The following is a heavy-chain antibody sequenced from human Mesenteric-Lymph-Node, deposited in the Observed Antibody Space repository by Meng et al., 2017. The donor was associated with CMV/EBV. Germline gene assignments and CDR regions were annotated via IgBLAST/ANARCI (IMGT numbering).Heavy chain of an antibody. CDR3: ARGEDFWSGYFSYDWFDP. Sequence: GGPLRLSCAASGFTFSSYSMNWVRQAPGKGLGWVSSISSSSSYIYYADSVKGRFTITRDNAKNSLYLQMNSLRAEDTAVYYCARGEDFWSGYFSYDWFDPWGQGTLVTVSS. CDR2: ISSSSSYI. V-gene: IGHV3-21*01. D-gene: IGHD3-3*01. J-gene: IGHJ5*02. CDR1: GFTFSSYS.